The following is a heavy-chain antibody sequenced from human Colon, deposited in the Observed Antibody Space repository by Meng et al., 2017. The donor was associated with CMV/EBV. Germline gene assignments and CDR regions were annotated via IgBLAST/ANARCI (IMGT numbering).Heavy chain of an antibody. J-gene: IGHJ4*02. D-gene: IGHD6-19*01. Sequence: GESLKISCAASGFTFSSYSMNWVRQAPGEGLEWVAGISHDGSNRFYADSVKGRFTISRDNSKNTLYLQMNSLRAEDTAVYYCAKVYSSGWYFLDYWGQGTLVTVSS. CDR2: ISHDGSNR. CDR3: AKVYSSGWYFLDY. V-gene: IGHV3-30*18. CDR1: GFTFSSYS.